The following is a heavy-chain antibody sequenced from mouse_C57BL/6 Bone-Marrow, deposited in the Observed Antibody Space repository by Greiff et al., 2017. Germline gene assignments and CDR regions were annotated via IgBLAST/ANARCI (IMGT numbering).Heavy chain of an antibody. Sequence: EVQLQQSGPELVKPGASVKISCKASGYTFTDYYMNWVKQSHGKSLEWIGDINPNNGGTSYNQKFKGKATLTVDKSSSTAYMELRSLTSEDSAVYYCARWYDGYYDYFDYWGQGTTLTVSS. J-gene: IGHJ2*01. V-gene: IGHV1-26*01. CDR1: GYTFTDYY. D-gene: IGHD2-3*01. CDR2: INPNNGGT. CDR3: ARWYDGYYDYFDY.